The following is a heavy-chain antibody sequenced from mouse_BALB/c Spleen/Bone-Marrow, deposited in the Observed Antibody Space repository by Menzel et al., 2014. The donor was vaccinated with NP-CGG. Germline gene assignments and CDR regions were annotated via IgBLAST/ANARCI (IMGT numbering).Heavy chain of an antibody. Sequence: EVKLMESGPGLVKPSQSLSLTCSVTGXXXXXXXXXXXXXXXXXXXXXWMGYISYDGSNNYNPSLKNRISITRDTSKNQXFXXXXSVTTEDXATYYCARARYRYLFAYWGQGTLVTISA. V-gene: IGHV3-6*02. CDR2: ISYDGSN. CDR1: GXXXXXXXX. CDR3: ARARYRYLFAY. J-gene: IGHJ3*01. D-gene: IGHD2-14*01.